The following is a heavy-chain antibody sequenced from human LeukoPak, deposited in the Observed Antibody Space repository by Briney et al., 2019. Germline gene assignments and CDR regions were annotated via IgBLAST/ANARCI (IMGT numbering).Heavy chain of an antibody. Sequence: GASVKVSCKASGYTFTGYYIHRVRQAPGQGLEWMGRINPSSGGTTYAQKFQGRVTMTRDTSTDTANMELSRLRSDDTAVYYCVSDQYSGSSLGRGQGTLVTVSS. V-gene: IGHV1-2*06. D-gene: IGHD1-26*01. CDR3: VSDQYSGSSLG. CDR2: INPSSGGT. J-gene: IGHJ4*02. CDR1: GYTFTGYY.